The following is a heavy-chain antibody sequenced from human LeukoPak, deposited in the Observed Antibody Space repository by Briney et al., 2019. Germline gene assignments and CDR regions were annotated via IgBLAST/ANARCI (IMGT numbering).Heavy chain of an antibody. CDR2: INPSGGST. CDR3: AREYYYDSSGGYYYYYGMDV. J-gene: IGHJ6*02. V-gene: IGHV1-46*01. CDR1: GYTFTGYY. Sequence: ASVKVSCKASGYTFTGYYMHWVRQAPGQGLEWMGIINPSGGSTSYAQKFQGRVTMTRDTSTSTVYMELSSLRSEDTAVYYCAREYYYDSSGGYYYYYGMDVWGQGTTVTVSS. D-gene: IGHD3-22*01.